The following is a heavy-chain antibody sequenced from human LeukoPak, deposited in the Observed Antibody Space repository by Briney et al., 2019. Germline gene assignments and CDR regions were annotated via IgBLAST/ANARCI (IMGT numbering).Heavy chain of an antibody. CDR3: ARVPGQWPAQGFDY. CDR1: GHTFTGYY. J-gene: IGHJ4*02. CDR2: INLNSGGT. V-gene: IGHV1-2*02. D-gene: IGHD6-19*01. Sequence: ASVKVSCKASGHTFTGYYMHWVRQAPGQGLECMGWINLNSGGTGYAQRFQGRVTMTRDTSISTAYMELSSLRSDDTAVYYCARVPGQWPAQGFDYWGQGTLVTVSS.